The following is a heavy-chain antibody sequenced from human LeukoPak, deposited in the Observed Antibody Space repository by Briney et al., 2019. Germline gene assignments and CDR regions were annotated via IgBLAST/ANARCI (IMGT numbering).Heavy chain of an antibody. V-gene: IGHV4-34*01. CDR1: GGSFSGYY. CDR3: ARNDYSGGSCYPPAS. D-gene: IGHD2-15*01. Sequence: PSETLSLTCAVYGGSFSGYYWSWIRQPPGKGLEWIGEINHSGSTNYNPSLKSRVTISVDTSKNQFSLKLSSVTAADTAVYYCARNDYSGGSCYPPASWGQGTLVTVSS. J-gene: IGHJ5*02. CDR2: INHSGST.